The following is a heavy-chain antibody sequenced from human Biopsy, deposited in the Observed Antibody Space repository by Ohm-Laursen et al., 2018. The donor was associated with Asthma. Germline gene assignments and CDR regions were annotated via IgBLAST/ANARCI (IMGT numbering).Heavy chain of an antibody. CDR1: GVSISSDY. CDR2: IYYSGST. CDR3: ARGISRVTGLFDHFDS. Sequence: TLSLTCLVSGVSISSDYWSWIRQPPGKGLEWIGHIYYSGSTNYQPSLKSRVTISVDTSKNQFSLKLRSVTAADAAVYYCARGISRVTGLFDHFDSWGQGTLVTVSS. D-gene: IGHD2-21*02. J-gene: IGHJ4*02. V-gene: IGHV4-59*01.